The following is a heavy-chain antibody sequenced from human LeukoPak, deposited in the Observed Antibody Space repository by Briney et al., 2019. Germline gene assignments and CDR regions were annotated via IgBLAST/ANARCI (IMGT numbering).Heavy chain of an antibody. D-gene: IGHD4-17*01. J-gene: IGHJ6*03. V-gene: IGHV3-23*01. CDR1: GCTFSSYA. Sequence: GGSLRLSCAASGCTFSSYAMSWVRQAPGKGLEWVSAISGSGGSTYYADSVKGRFTISRDNSKNTLYLQMNSLRAEDTAVYYCAKGGGDYVYYYYYMDVWGKGTTVTVSS. CDR2: ISGSGGST. CDR3: AKGGGDYVYYYYYMDV.